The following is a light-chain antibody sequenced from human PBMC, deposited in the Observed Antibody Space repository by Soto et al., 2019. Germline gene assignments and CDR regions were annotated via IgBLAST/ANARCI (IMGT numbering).Light chain of an antibody. J-gene: IGLJ1*01. V-gene: IGLV1-44*01. CDR2: TDN. CDR1: SSNIGGNT. CDR3: VTWDESLNGRV. Sequence: QSVLTQPPSVSGTPGQRVTISCSGSSSNIGGNTVNWYQHLPGTAPKLLIYTDNQRPSGVPDRFSGSKSGTSASLAISGLQSEDETDYYCVTWDESLNGRVFGTGTKLTVL.